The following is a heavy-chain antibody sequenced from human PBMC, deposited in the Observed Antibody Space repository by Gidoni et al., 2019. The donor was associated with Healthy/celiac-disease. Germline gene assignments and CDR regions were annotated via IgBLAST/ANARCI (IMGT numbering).Heavy chain of an antibody. D-gene: IGHD6-19*01. Sequence: QVQLVESGGGVVQPGRSLRLSCAASGFTFSSYAMHWVRQAPGKGLEWVAVISYDGSNKYYADSVKGRFTISRDNSKNTLYLQMNSLRAEDTAVYYCARDGRIAVAGTPYFDYWGQGTLVTVSS. J-gene: IGHJ4*02. CDR2: ISYDGSNK. V-gene: IGHV3-30*04. CDR3: ARDGRIAVAGTPYFDY. CDR1: GFTFSSYA.